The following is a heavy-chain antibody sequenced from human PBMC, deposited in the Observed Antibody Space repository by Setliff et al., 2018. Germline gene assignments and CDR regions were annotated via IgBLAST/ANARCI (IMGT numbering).Heavy chain of an antibody. J-gene: IGHJ6*02. D-gene: IGHD3-3*01. V-gene: IGHV3-21*01. CDR2: ISSSSSYI. CDR1: GFTFSSYS. Sequence: PGGSLRLSCAASGFTFSSYSMNWVRQAPGKGLEWVSSISSSSSYIYYADSVKGRFTISRDNAKNSLYLQMNSLRAEDTAVYYCARDTDYNFWSGYYTHYYYGMDVWGQGTTVTVSS. CDR3: ARDTDYNFWSGYYTHYYYGMDV.